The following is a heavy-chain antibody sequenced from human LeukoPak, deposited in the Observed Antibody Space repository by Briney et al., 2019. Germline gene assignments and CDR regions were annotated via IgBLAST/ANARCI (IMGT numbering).Heavy chain of an antibody. D-gene: IGHD3-16*01. V-gene: IGHV1-18*01. J-gene: IGHJ4*02. CDR2: ISAYNGNT. CDR1: GYTFTSYG. CDR3: ARATGNYYDYVWGASRGYFDY. Sequence: ASVKVSCEASGYTFTSYGISWVRQAPGQGLEWMGWISAYNGNTNYAQKLQGRVTMTTDTSTSTAYMELRSLRSDDTAVYYCARATGNYYDYVWGASRGYFDYWGQGTLVTVSS.